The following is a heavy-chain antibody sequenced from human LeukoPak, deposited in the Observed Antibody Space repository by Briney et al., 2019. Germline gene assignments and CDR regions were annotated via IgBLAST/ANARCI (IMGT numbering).Heavy chain of an antibody. D-gene: IGHD3-16*02. Sequence: GGSLRLSCAASGFTFSSYAMSWVRQAPGKGLEWGSGISGSGDSTYYADSVKGRFTISRDNSKNTLYLQMNSLRAEDTAVYYCAKGLYSNFHFDSWGQGTLVTVSS. CDR2: ISGSGDST. J-gene: IGHJ4*02. V-gene: IGHV3-23*01. CDR1: GFTFSSYA. CDR3: AKGLYSNFHFDS.